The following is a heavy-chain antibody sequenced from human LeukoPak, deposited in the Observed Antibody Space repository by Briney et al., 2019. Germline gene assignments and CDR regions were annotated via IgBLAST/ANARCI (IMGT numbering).Heavy chain of an antibody. D-gene: IGHD6-13*01. J-gene: IGHJ4*02. CDR3: ARDSVSSSWYLPGFGY. Sequence: GGSLRLSCAASGFTVSSNYMSWVRQAPGKGLEWVSVIYSGGSTYYADSVKGRFTISRDNSKNTLYLQMNSLRAEDTAVYYCARDSVSSSWYLPGFGYWGQGTLVTVSS. CDR2: IYSGGST. V-gene: IGHV3-53*01. CDR1: GFTVSSNY.